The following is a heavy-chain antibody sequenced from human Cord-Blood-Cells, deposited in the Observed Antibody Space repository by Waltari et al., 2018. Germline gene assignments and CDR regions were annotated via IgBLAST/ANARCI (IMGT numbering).Heavy chain of an antibody. Sequence: QVQLVQSGAEVKKPGSSVKVSCKASGGTFSSYAISWVRQAPGQGFEWMGVIIPIFGTANHAQKFQGRVTITADESTSTAYMELSSLRSEDTAVYYCARVRYYYGSGSYAEYFQHWGQGTLVTVSS. CDR3: ARVRYYYGSGSYAEYFQH. J-gene: IGHJ1*01. V-gene: IGHV1-69*01. CDR1: GGTFSSYA. CDR2: IIPIFGTA. D-gene: IGHD3-10*01.